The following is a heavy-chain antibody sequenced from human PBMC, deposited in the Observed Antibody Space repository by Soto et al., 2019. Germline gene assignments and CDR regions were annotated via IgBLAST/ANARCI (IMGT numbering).Heavy chain of an antibody. D-gene: IGHD3-16*01. CDR1: GRSISTYF. V-gene: IGHV4-34*01. J-gene: IGHJ4*02. Sequence: SETLSLTCAVYGRSISTYFWSWIRQSPGKGLEWIGEIDSRGNTNYSPSLKSRTTISADMSKNQFSLKVNSVTAADTAVYYCATVRRYAGIRRDNHARGFDSWGQGTVVSVSS. CDR3: ATVRRYAGIRRDNHARGFDS. CDR2: IDSRGNT.